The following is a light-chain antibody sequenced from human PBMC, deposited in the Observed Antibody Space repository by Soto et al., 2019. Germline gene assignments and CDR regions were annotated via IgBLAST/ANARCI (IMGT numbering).Light chain of an antibody. J-gene: IGKJ1*01. CDR2: DAS. CDR1: QSIRSW. CDR3: QQYDSFSKT. V-gene: IGKV1-5*01. Sequence: DIQMTQSPSTLSASVGDRVTITCRASQSIRSWLAWYQQKPGKAPQLLIYDASNLESGVPSRFSCSGSGTDFSLTISSLQPDDFATYYCQQYDSFSKTFGRGTKVEVK.